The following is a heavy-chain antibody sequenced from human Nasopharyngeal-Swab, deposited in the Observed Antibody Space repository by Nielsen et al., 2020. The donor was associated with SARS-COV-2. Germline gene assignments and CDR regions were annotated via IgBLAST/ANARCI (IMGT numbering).Heavy chain of an antibody. CDR2: ISSSTTYI. CDR1: GFTFNNYN. V-gene: IGHV3-21*04. J-gene: IGHJ4*02. D-gene: IGHD2-15*01. CDR3: ARGLPFIG. Sequence: GESLKISCAASGFTFNNYNFNWVRQAPGKGLEWVSSISSSTTYIYYADSVKGRFTISRDNAKNSLYLQMNSLRAEDTAVYYCARGLPFIGWGQGTLVTVSS.